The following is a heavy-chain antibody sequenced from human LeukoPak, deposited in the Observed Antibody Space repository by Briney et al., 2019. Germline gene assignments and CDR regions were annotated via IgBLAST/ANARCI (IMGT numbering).Heavy chain of an antibody. D-gene: IGHD3-10*01. CDR3: AKETPYYGSGSLFDY. CDR2: IGGSGGST. V-gene: IGHV3-23*01. CDR1: GFTFSSYA. J-gene: IGHJ4*02. Sequence: GGSLRLSCAASGFTFSSYAMSWVRQAPGKGLEWVSAIGGSGGSTYYADSVKGRFTISRDNSKNTLYPQMNSLRAEDTAVYYCAKETPYYGSGSLFDYWGQGTLVTVSS.